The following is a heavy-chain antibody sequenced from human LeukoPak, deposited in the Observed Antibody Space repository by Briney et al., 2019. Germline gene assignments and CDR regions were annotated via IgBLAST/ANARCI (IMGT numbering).Heavy chain of an antibody. CDR1: GLTFSAYA. J-gene: IGHJ3*02. CDR3: GRDPNGDYIGAFDM. CDR2: IRGGGGSE. Sequence: PGGSLRLSCTASGLTFSAYAMMWVRQAPGKGPEWVSAIRGGGGSEFYADPVKGRFTIPRDNSKNTLFLQMNNLRPEDTAVYYCGRDPNGDYIGAFDMWGPGTMVTVSS. D-gene: IGHD4-17*01. V-gene: IGHV3-23*01.